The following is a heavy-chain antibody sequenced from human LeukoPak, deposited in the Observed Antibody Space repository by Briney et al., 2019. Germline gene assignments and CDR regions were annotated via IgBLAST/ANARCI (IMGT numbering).Heavy chain of an antibody. J-gene: IGHJ4*02. D-gene: IGHD3-10*01. CDR3: ARGWFGELLVYFDY. Sequence: SETLSLTCTVSGGSISNYYWTWIRQPPGKGLEWIGYIYYSGSTYYNPSLKSRVTISVDTSKNQFSLKLSSVTAADTAVYYCARGWFGELLVYFDYWGQGTLVTVSS. CDR2: IYYSGST. V-gene: IGHV4-59*06. CDR1: GGSISNYY.